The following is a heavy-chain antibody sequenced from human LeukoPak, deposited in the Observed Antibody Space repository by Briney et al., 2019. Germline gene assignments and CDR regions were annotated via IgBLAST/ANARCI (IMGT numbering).Heavy chain of an antibody. CDR1: GGSFSGYY. CDR3: ARGWALNYYDSSGYYFDS. Sequence: SETLSLTCAVCGGSFSGYYWSWIRQPPGKGLEWIGEINHSGSTNYNTSLKSQVNISLDKSKNQNSLKLRSVIAADTAVYYCARGWALNYYDSSGYYFDSWCQETLVTVSS. CDR2: INHSGST. V-gene: IGHV4-34*01. D-gene: IGHD3-22*01. J-gene: IGHJ4*02.